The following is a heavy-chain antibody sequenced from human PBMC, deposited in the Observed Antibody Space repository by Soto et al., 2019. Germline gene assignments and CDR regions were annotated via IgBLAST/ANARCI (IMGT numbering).Heavy chain of an antibody. D-gene: IGHD3-10*01. V-gene: IGHV3-33*01. Sequence: GGSLRLSCAASGFTFSSYGMHWVRQAPGKGLEWVAVIWYDGSNKYYADSVKGRFTISRDNSKNTLYLQMNSLRAEDTAVYYCARDPVWFGELLHSSDAFDIWGQGTMVTVSS. CDR2: IWYDGSNK. CDR1: GFTFSSYG. J-gene: IGHJ3*02. CDR3: ARDPVWFGELLHSSDAFDI.